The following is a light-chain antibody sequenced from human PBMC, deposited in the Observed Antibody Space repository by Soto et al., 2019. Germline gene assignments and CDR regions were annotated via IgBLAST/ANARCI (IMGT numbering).Light chain of an antibody. Sequence: DIQMTQSPSSLSASIGDRXTVTCRPSQNITKFLNWYQEKPGKAPKVLIYVTSNLQNGVPSRFTGSGTGTEFTLTISSLQPDDFATYYCQQTYSAPGTFGQGTRMEV. V-gene: IGKV1-39*01. CDR3: QQTYSAPGT. J-gene: IGKJ1*01. CDR1: QNITKF. CDR2: VTS.